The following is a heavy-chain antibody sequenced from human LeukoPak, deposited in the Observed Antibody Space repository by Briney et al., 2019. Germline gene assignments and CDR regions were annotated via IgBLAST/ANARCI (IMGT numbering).Heavy chain of an antibody. CDR1: GYTFTSYG. CDR2: ISAYNGNT. CDR3: ARDTPLYYYGSGSYAPLDY. Sequence: ASVKVSCKASGYTFTSYGISWVRQAPGQGLEWMGWISAYNGNTNYAQKLQGRVTMTTDTSTSTAYMELRSLRSDDTAVYYCARDTPLYYYGSGSYAPLDYWGQGTLVTVSS. J-gene: IGHJ4*02. V-gene: IGHV1-18*01. D-gene: IGHD3-10*01.